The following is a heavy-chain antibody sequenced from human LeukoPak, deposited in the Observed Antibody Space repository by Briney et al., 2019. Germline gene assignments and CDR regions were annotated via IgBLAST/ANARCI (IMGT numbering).Heavy chain of an antibody. CDR3: VKDGENSDTRHYYYMDV. J-gene: IGHJ6*03. CDR2: ITCDGDTT. D-gene: IGHD2-15*01. Sequence: GGSLRLSCAASGFIFDDYAMHWVRQAPGKGLEWVSLITCDGDTTSYADSVKGRFTISRDNSKNSLYLQMNSLRGEDSAVYYCVKDGENSDTRHYYYMDVWGKGTTVTVSS. V-gene: IGHV3-43D*03. CDR1: GFIFDDYA.